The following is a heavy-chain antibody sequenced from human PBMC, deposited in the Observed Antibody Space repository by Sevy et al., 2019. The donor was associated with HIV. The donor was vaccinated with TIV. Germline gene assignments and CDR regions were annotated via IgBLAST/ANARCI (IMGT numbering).Heavy chain of an antibody. J-gene: IGHJ3*02. CDR1: GGPINDFY. V-gene: IGHV4-59*01. D-gene: IGHD3-10*01. CDR3: ARSKFTRGVDGFDI. Sequence: SETLSLTCTVSGGPINDFYWNWIRQPPGKGLEWIGYLYSLHHGRSTNYNLSLRSRVTISVDTSKNQFSLRLKSVTAADAAIYYCARSKFTRGVDGFDIWGQGTRVTVSS. CDR2: LYSLHHGRST.